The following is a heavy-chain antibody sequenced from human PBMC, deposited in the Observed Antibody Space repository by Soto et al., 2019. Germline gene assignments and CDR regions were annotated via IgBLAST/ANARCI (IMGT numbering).Heavy chain of an antibody. Sequence: QVQLVESGGGVVPPGRSLRLSCEASGFTFTSYALHWVRQAPGKGLDWVATVSFDGSEKYYAESVRGRFTISRDNSKTSVYLQMNNLTPDDTAVFFCARSRYNWNGHTYFYHDMDVWGQGTTVTVS. CDR1: GFTFTSYA. CDR2: VSFDGSEK. V-gene: IGHV3-30-3*01. J-gene: IGHJ6*02. D-gene: IGHD1-1*01. CDR3: ARSRYNWNGHTYFYHDMDV.